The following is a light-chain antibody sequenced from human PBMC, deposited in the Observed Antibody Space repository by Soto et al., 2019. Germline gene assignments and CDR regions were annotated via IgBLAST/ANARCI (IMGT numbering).Light chain of an antibody. CDR2: DAS. J-gene: IGKJ1*01. CDR1: QSINTW. Sequence: DLRMTQSPSSLSASAGDRVTITCRASQSINTWVAWYQQKPGKAPKLLIHDASYLETGVPSRFSGSGSGTEFTLTVSSLQPDDFATYYCQQYNSYPRTFGQGTTVESK. CDR3: QQYNSYPRT. V-gene: IGKV1-5*01.